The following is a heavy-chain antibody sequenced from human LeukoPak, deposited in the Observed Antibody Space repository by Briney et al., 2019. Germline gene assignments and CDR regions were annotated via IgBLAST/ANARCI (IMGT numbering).Heavy chain of an antibody. Sequence: PSETLSLTCTVSAGSISSYYWSWIRQPPGKRLEWIGYIYYSGSTNYNPSLKSRVTISVDTSQNQFSLKLSSVTAADTAVYYCARPRRDGYNYDAFDIWGQGTMVTVSS. V-gene: IGHV4-59*01. CDR1: AGSISSYY. D-gene: IGHD5-24*01. J-gene: IGHJ3*02. CDR3: ARPRRDGYNYDAFDI. CDR2: IYYSGST.